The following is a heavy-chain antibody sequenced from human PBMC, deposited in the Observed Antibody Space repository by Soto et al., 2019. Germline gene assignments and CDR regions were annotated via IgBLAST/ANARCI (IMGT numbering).Heavy chain of an antibody. Sequence: EVQLVESGGGLVQPGGSLRLSCAASGFTFTSTWMSWVRQAPGKGPEFVANIKYDGSAKNYADSVKGRFTISRDNARNSVYLQLDSLTAEDTAVYYGVRDNPSAYFDYWGQGTLVTVSS. CDR1: GFTFTSTW. V-gene: IGHV3-7*05. CDR2: IKYDGSAK. D-gene: IGHD1-26*01. J-gene: IGHJ4*02. CDR3: VRDNPSAYFDY.